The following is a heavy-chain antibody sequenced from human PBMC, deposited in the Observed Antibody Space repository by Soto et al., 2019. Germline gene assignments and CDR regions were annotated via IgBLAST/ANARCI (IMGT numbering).Heavy chain of an antibody. CDR1: GGTFSSYD. Sequence: QVQLVQSGAEVKKPGSSVKVSCKASGGTFSSYDIIWVRQAPGQGLEWMGGIIPIFGTATYAQKFQGRVTMTADGSTTTAYMELSSLRSEDTDVYYCARVLGSGSLDYWGQGTLVTVSS. CDR2: IIPIFGTA. J-gene: IGHJ4*02. D-gene: IGHD3-10*01. CDR3: ARVLGSGSLDY. V-gene: IGHV1-69*01.